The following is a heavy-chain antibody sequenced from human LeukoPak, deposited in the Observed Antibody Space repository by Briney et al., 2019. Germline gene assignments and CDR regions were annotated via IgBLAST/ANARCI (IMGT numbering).Heavy chain of an antibody. CDR2: NYHSGST. J-gene: IGHJ3*02. D-gene: IGHD5-18*01. V-gene: IGHV4-38-2*01. Sequence: SGTLSHTCVVPGYSIISGYYWGWIRRPPGKGLEWIGRNYHSGSTYYNPSLKSRVTISVDTSRNQFSLKLRSVPAADVAVYYSAVNSYAKDAFDIWGQGTMVTVSS. CDR1: GYSIISGYY. CDR3: AVNSYAKDAFDI.